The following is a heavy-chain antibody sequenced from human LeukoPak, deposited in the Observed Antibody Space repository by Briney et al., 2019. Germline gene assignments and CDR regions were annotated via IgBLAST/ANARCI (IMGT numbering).Heavy chain of an antibody. V-gene: IGHV3-11*04. D-gene: IGHD2-15*01. CDR3: AKEWSAFDI. J-gene: IGHJ3*02. Sequence: GGSLRLSCAASGLTVTDYYMHWIRQAPGKGLEWVSFIGGSASNTYYADSVKGRFTISRDNAKNLLYLQMNSLRAEDTAVYYCAKEWSAFDIWGQGTMVTVSS. CDR1: GLTVTDYY. CDR2: IGGSASNT.